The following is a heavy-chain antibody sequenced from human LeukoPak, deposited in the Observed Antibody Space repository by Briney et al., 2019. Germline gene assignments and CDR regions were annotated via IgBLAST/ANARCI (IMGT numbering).Heavy chain of an antibody. CDR1: GFTVSSNY. CDR2: IYDGGST. J-gene: IGHJ4*02. CDR3: ARGYSYGYIRY. V-gene: IGHV3-66*01. D-gene: IGHD5-18*01. Sequence: GGSLRLSCAASGFTVSSNYMNWVRQAPGKGLEWVSVIYDGGSTDYADSVKGRFTISRDNSKNMLYLQMNSLRAEDRAVYYCARGYSYGYIRYWGQGTLVTVSS.